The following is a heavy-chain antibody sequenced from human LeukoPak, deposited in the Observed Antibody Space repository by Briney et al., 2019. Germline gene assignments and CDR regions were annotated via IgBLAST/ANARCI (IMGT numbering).Heavy chain of an antibody. CDR1: GYTFTDYY. J-gene: IGHJ4*02. CDR3: ARVLGSYSDFDY. D-gene: IGHD1-26*01. CDR2: INPKSGGT. Sequence: ASVKVSCMASGYTFTDYYMHWVRQAPGQGLEWMGWINPKSGGTNYAQKFQGRVTMTRDTSISTAYMELSRLRSDDTAVYYCARVLGSYSDFDYWGQGTLVPVSS. V-gene: IGHV1-2*02.